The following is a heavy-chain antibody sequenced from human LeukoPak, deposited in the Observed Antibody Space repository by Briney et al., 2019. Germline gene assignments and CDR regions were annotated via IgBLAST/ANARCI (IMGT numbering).Heavy chain of an antibody. CDR1: GGSISSYY. CDR2: IYYSGST. D-gene: IGHD6-19*01. Sequence: SETLSLTCTVSGGSISSYYWSWIRQPPGKGLEWIGYIYYSGSTNYNPSLKSRVTISVDTSKNQFSLKLSSVTAADTAVYYCARASYSSGWYGFSPFDYWGQGTLVTVSS. CDR3: ARASYSSGWYGFSPFDY. J-gene: IGHJ4*02. V-gene: IGHV4-59*01.